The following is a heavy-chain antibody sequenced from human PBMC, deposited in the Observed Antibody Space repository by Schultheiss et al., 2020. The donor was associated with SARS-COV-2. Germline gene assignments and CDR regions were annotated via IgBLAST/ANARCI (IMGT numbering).Heavy chain of an antibody. CDR1: GFTFSSYS. V-gene: IGHV3-30*03. CDR3: VSDLIAVEPSGRQNYNMDV. D-gene: IGHD2-2*01. J-gene: IGHJ6*03. CDR2: ISYDGSNK. Sequence: GGSLRLSCAASGFTFSSYSMNWVRQAPGKGLEWVAVISYDGSNKYYADSVKGRFTISRDNAKNSLYLQMNSLRAEDTAVFYCVSDLIAVEPSGRQNYNMDVWGKGTTVTVSS.